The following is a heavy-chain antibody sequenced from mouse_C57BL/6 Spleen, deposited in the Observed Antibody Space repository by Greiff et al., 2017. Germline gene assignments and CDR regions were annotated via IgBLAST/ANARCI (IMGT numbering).Heavy chain of an antibody. D-gene: IGHD2-12*01. CDR1: GFSLTRYG. CDR3: TDDNYAMDY. V-gene: IGHV2-3*01. CDR2: IWGDGST. J-gene: IGHJ4*01. Sequence: VQRVESGPGLVAPSQSLSITCTVSGFSLTRYGVSWVRQPPGKGLEWLGVIWGDGSTNYHSALISRLRLSKDNSKSQVFLKLNSLQTDDTATYYCTDDNYAMDYWGQGTSVTVSS.